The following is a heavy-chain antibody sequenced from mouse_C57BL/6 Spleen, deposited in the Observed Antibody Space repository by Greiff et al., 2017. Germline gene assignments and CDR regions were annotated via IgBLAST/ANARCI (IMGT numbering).Heavy chain of an antibody. CDR2: IDPSDSYT. V-gene: IGHV1-50*01. D-gene: IGHD1-1*01. CDR3: ARMDYGSSYKRYYAMDY. Sequence: QVQLQQPGAELVKPGASVKLSCKASGYTFTSYWMQWVKQRPGQGLEWIGEIDPSDSYTNSNQKFKGKATLTVDTSSSTAYMQLSSLTSEDSAVYYCARMDYGSSYKRYYAMDYWGQGTSVTVAS. J-gene: IGHJ4*01. CDR1: GYTFTSYW.